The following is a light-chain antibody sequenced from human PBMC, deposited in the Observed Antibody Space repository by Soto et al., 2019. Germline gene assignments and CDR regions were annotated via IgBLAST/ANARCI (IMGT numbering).Light chain of an antibody. V-gene: IGLV1-47*02. J-gene: IGLJ2*01. CDR2: SNN. Sequence: QSVLTQPPSASGTPGQRVTISCSGSSSNIGSNYVYWYQQLPGTAPKLLIYSNNQRPSGVPDRFSGSKSGTSASLAISGLQAEDEADYSCCSYAGRDIYVLFGGGTKVTVL. CDR1: SSNIGSNY. CDR3: CSYAGRDIYVL.